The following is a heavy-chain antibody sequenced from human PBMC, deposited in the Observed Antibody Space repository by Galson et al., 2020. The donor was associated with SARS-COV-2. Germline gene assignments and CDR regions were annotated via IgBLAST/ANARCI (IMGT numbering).Heavy chain of an antibody. CDR2: INHSGST. Sequence: SETLSLTCAVYGGSFSGYYWSWIRQPPGKGLEWIGEINHSGSTNYNPSLKSRVTISVDTSKNQFSLKLSSVTAADTAVYYCARGPITYYDFWSWCPFFDIWGQGTMVTVSS. D-gene: IGHD3-3*01. CDR1: GGSFSGYY. V-gene: IGHV4-34*01. J-gene: IGHJ3*02. CDR3: ARGPITYYDFWSWCPFFDI.